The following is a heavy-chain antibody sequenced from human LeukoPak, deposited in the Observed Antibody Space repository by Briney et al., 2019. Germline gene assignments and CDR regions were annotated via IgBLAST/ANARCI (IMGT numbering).Heavy chain of an antibody. V-gene: IGHV3-11*01. Sequence: GSLRLSCAASGFTFSDYYMSWIRQAPGKGLEWVSYISSSGSTIYYADSVKGRFTISRDNAKNSLYLQMNSLRAEDTAVYYCARCPHYDYVWGSYRFLDYWGQGTLVTVSS. CDR3: ARCPHYDYVWGSYRFLDY. CDR2: ISSSGSTI. J-gene: IGHJ4*02. D-gene: IGHD3-16*02. CDR1: GFTFSDYY.